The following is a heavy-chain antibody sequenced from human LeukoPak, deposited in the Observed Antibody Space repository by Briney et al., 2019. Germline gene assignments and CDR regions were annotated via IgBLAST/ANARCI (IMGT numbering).Heavy chain of an antibody. CDR2: FDHTGTT. J-gene: IGHJ4*02. CDR1: GGSFSDYF. V-gene: IGHV4-34*01. Sequence: SETLSLTCAVYGGSFSDYFWTWIRQPPGKGLEWIGSFDHTGTTYYNPSLKSRVTTSVDTSNNQFSLRLSSVTAADTAVYYCARWVDLTVYWGQGTLVTVSS. CDR3: ARWVDLTVY. D-gene: IGHD3-9*01.